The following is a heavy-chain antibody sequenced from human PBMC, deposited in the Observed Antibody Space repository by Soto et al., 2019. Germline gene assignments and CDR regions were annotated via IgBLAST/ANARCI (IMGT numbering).Heavy chain of an antibody. D-gene: IGHD3-3*01. CDR2: ISYDGNNK. CDR1: GVSFSTYS. V-gene: IGHV3-30*03. CDR3: ARDLLFWSYSGPYDHLYF. J-gene: IGHJ1*01. Sequence: PGGSLRISCVASGVSFSTYSMHWVRQAPGKGLQWVAVISYDGNNKYYADSVKGRFTISRDISKSTLYVQMNSLRAEDTAVYYWARDLLFWSYSGPYDHLYF.